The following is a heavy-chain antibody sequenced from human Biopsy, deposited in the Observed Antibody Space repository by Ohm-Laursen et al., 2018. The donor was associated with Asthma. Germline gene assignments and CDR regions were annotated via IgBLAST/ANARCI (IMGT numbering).Heavy chain of an antibody. Sequence: SLSLSRSASGFTFVDFAMHWVRKAPGQGLEWVASVSWNSRDIAYADSESGRFAISRDNAKNSLYLQMNSLRVEDTAFYHCTKDTGELGMSAFDVWGQGSMVAVTS. D-gene: IGHD7-27*01. CDR2: VSWNSRDI. J-gene: IGHJ3*01. CDR1: GFTFVDFA. V-gene: IGHV3-9*01. CDR3: TKDTGELGMSAFDV.